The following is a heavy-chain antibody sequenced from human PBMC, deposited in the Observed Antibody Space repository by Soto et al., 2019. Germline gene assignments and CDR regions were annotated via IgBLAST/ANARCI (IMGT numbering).Heavy chain of an antibody. CDR1: GGSISSSSYY. Sequence: PSETLSLTCTVSGGSISSSSYYWGWIRQPPGKGLEWIGSIYYSGSTYYNPSLKSRVTISVDTSKNQFSLKLSSVTAADTAVYYCARGVADCSSTSCWWHYYYYYYMDVWGKGTTVTVSS. J-gene: IGHJ6*03. CDR2: IYYSGST. D-gene: IGHD2-2*01. CDR3: ARGVADCSSTSCWWHYYYYYYMDV. V-gene: IGHV4-39*01.